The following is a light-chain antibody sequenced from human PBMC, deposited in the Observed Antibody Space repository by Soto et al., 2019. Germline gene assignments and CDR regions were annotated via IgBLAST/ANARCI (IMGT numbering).Light chain of an antibody. Sequence: DIQMTQSPSSLSASVGDRVTITCRASQIISSYLNWYQQKPGKAPKILIYGASSLQSGVPSRFSGSGSGTDFTLTISSLQPEDFATYYCQQSYSTPLTFGGGTKVEIK. CDR1: QIISSY. CDR2: GAS. J-gene: IGKJ4*01. V-gene: IGKV1-39*01. CDR3: QQSYSTPLT.